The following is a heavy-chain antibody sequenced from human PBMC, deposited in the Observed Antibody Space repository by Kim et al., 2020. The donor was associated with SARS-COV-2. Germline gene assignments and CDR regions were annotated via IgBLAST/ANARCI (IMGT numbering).Heavy chain of an antibody. CDR2: T. CDR3: ARGHGSADY. D-gene: IGHD5-12*01. J-gene: IGHJ4*02. Sequence: TNYNPTLKRRVTIAGDTSQNQFSLKLTAVTAADTAMYYCARGHGSADYWGQGTLVTVSS. V-gene: IGHV4-59*09.